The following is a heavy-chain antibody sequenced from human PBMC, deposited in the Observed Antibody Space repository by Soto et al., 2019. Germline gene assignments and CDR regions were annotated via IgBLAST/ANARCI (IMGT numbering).Heavy chain of an antibody. J-gene: IGHJ5*02. D-gene: IGHD6-25*01. Sequence: QVQLVQSRAEVKKPGSSVKVSCKASGGTFSSYAISWVLQAPGQGLEWMGGIIPIFGTANYAQKFQGRVTITADESTSTAYMELSSLRSEDTAVYYCARTGAGGGWFDPWGQGTLVTVSS. CDR3: ARTGAGGGWFDP. CDR2: IIPIFGTA. CDR1: GGTFSSYA. V-gene: IGHV1-69*01.